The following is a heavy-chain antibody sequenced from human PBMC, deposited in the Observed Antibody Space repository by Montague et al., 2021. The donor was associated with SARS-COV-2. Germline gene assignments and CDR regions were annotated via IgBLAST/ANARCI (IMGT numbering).Heavy chain of an antibody. CDR3: ARSHYSVSWCPD. J-gene: IGHJ4*02. Sequence: SETLSLTCAIYGGSFSGYFWSWIRQSPGKGLEWIGEISYTGHTRYNPSLQSRVSISGDSSENQFSLTLTSVTAADTAVYYCARSHYSVSWCPDWGQRTLVTVS. CDR2: ISYTGHT. V-gene: IGHV4-34*01. CDR1: GGSFSGYF. D-gene: IGHD5/OR15-5a*01.